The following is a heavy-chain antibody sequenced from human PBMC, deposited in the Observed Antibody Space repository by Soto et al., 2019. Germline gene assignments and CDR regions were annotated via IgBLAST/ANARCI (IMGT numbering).Heavy chain of an antibody. CDR3: ASYEFPDYFWSGYYIGGTDYFDY. V-gene: IGHV1-2*02. Sequence: ASVKDSCKASGYTFTGYYMHWVGQAPGQGLEGMGWINPKSGGKNYEQKFQGRDTITRDTSISTAYMELSWLSSDYTAVNYFASYEFPDYFWSGYYIGGTDYFDYWGQGTLVTVSS. CDR1: GYTFTGYY. CDR2: INPKSGGK. D-gene: IGHD3-3*01. J-gene: IGHJ4*02.